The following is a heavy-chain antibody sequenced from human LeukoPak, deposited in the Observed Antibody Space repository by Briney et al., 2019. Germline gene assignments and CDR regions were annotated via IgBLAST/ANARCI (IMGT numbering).Heavy chain of an antibody. J-gene: IGHJ4*02. V-gene: IGHV3-23*01. CDR3: AKRSGGPSPFDY. CDR2: ISGAGRSI. Sequence: QPGGTLRLSCAASGFSFSSYGMTWVRQAPGKGLEWVSVISGAGRSIYYADSVKGRFTISRDNSKNTLYLQMNSLRADDTAVYYCAKRSGGPSPFDYWGQGALVTVSS. D-gene: IGHD3-3*01. CDR1: GFSFSSYG.